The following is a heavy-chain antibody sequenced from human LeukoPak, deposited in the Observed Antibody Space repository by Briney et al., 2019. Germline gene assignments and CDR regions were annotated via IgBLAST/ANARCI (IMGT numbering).Heavy chain of an antibody. CDR1: GYTFTGYY. D-gene: IGHD4-17*01. Sequence: ASVKVSCKASGYTFTGYYMHWVRQAPGQGLEWMGWINPNSGGTNYAQKFQGRVTMTRDTSISTAYMELSSLRSEDTAVYYCARPGTTVLNAFDIWGQGTMVTVSS. CDR2: INPNSGGT. J-gene: IGHJ3*02. CDR3: ARPGTTVLNAFDI. V-gene: IGHV1-2*02.